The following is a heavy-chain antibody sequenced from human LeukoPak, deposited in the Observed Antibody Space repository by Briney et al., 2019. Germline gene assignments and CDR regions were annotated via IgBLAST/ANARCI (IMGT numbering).Heavy chain of an antibody. CDR2: ISSSSSYI. CDR1: GFTFSSYS. D-gene: IGHD6-6*01. V-gene: IGHV3-21*01. CDR3: AKIRESIWQACFDY. J-gene: IGHJ4*02. Sequence: GGSLRLSCAASGFTFSSYSMNWARQAPGKGLEWVSSISSSSSYIYYADSVKGRFTISRDNAKNSLYLQMNSLRAEDTAVYYCAKIRESIWQACFDYWGQGTLVTISS.